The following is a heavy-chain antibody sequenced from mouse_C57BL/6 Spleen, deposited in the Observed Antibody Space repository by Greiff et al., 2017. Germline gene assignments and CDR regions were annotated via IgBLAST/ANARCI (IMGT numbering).Heavy chain of an antibody. CDR3: AENTTVVPY. D-gene: IGHD1-1*01. CDR1: GYTFTSYG. J-gene: IGHJ2*01. CDR2: IYPRSGNT. Sequence: VKLQESGAELARPGASVKLSCKVSGYTFTSYGLSWVKQRTGQGLEWIGVIYPRSGNTYYNEKFKGKATLTADKSSSPAYMELRSLTSEDSAVYFCAENTTVVPYWGQGTTLTVSS. V-gene: IGHV1-81*01.